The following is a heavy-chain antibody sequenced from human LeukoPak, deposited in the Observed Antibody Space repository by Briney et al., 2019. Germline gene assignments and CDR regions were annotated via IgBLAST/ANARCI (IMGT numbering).Heavy chain of an antibody. J-gene: IGHJ5*02. CDR3: ARDQLGYCSSTSCYRTWFDP. Sequence: ASVKVSCKASGYTFTGYYTHWVRQAPGQGLEWMGWIDPNSGGTNYAQKFQGRVTMTRDTSISTAYMELSRLRSDDTAVYYCARDQLGYCSSTSCYRTWFDPWGQGTLVTVSS. V-gene: IGHV1-2*02. CDR2: IDPNSGGT. D-gene: IGHD2-2*01. CDR1: GYTFTGYY.